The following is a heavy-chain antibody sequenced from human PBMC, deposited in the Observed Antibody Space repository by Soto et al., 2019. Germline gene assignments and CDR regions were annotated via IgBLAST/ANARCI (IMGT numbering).Heavy chain of an antibody. CDR2: IYHSGST. Sequence: SETLSLTCAVSSGSTTSSNWWSWVRQPPGKGLEWIGEIYHSGSTNYNPSLKSRVTISVDKSKNQFSLKLSSVTAADTAVYYCARVKGVYCSGGSCYSEPYYYYYYMDVWGKGTTVTVSS. D-gene: IGHD2-15*01. V-gene: IGHV4-4*02. CDR3: ARVKGVYCSGGSCYSEPYYYYYYMDV. J-gene: IGHJ6*03. CDR1: SGSTTSSNW.